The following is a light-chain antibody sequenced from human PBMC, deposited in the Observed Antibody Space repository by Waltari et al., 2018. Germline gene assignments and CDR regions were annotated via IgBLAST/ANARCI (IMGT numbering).Light chain of an antibody. Sequence: DIVLIQSPLSLSVTPGEPASISCRSSQTLLFVNGYDYLDWYVQKPGQSPQSLLTLGSSRAPGVPARFSGSGSGTDFTREITRVEPEDVATYHCHQYHTYLWTFGQGTKVEIK. V-gene: IGKV2-28*01. J-gene: IGKJ1*01. CDR3: HQYHTYLWT. CDR2: LGS. CDR1: QTLLFVNGYDY.